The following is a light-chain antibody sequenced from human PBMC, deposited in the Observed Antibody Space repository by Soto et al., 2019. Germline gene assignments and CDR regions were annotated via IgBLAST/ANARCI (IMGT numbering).Light chain of an antibody. CDR3: QQSYTTPS. Sequence: DIQMTQSPSSLSASVGDRVTLTCRASHNIGNSLNWYQQKPGRAPKVLIYAPSNLQSGVPSRFSGSGSGTDFTLTISSLQPEDFATYYCQQSYTTPSFCGGTKVEIK. J-gene: IGKJ4*01. CDR2: APS. V-gene: IGKV1-39*01. CDR1: HNIGNS.